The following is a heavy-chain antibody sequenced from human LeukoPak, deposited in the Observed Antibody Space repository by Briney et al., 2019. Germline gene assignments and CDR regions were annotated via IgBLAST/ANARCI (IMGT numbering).Heavy chain of an antibody. D-gene: IGHD2-2*01. J-gene: IGHJ4*02. CDR1: GGSISSSSYY. Sequence: SETLSLTCTVSGGSISSSSYYWGWIRQPPGKGLEWIGSIYYSGSTYYNPSLKSRVTISVDTSKNQFSLKLSSVTAADTAVYYCARVVRVPAGPYYFDYWGQGTLVTVSS. CDR2: IYYSGST. CDR3: ARVVRVPAGPYYFDY. V-gene: IGHV4-39*07.